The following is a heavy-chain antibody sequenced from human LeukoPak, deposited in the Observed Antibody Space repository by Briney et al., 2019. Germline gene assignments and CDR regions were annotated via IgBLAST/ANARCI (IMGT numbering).Heavy chain of an antibody. J-gene: IGHJ5*02. CDR3: AADRIAVAGNIIDP. V-gene: IGHV1-58*02. D-gene: IGHD6-19*01. CDR2: IVVGSGNT. CDR1: GFTFTSST. Sequence: SVKVSCKASGFTFTSSTMQWVRQARGQRLEWIGWIVVGSGNTNYAQKFQERVTITRDMSTSTAYMELSSLRSEDTAVYYCAADRIAVAGNIIDPWGQGTLVTVSS.